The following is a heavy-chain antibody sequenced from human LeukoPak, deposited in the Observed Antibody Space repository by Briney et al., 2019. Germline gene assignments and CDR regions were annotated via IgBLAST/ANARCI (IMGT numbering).Heavy chain of an antibody. Sequence: PGGSLLLSCSASGFTFSSYIMNWVPQTPAKGLEWVFSISSSSSYIYYAESVKGRLTISRDNAKNSLYLQMNSLRAEDTAVYYCARELRYYFDYWGQGTLVTVSS. CDR1: GFTFSSYI. CDR3: ARELRYYFDY. D-gene: IGHD2-15*01. CDR2: ISSSSSYI. V-gene: IGHV3-21*01. J-gene: IGHJ4*02.